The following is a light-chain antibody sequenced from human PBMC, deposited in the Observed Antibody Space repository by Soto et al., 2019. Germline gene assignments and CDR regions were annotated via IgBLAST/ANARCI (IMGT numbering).Light chain of an antibody. CDR3: QKYSDWPRT. CDR1: QTIHSH. CDR2: AAS. V-gene: IGKV3D-15*01. Sequence: EIVMTQSPATLSVSPGERVTLSCRPSQTIHSHLAWYQQRPGQAPRPLIYAASTMATGIPARFSGNGFGTEFTLTIGSLQSEDFAGYYCQKYSDWPRTFGGGTKVEIK. J-gene: IGKJ4*01.